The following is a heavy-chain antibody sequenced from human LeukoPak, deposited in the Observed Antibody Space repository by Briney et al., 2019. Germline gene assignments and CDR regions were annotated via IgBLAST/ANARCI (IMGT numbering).Heavy chain of an antibody. D-gene: IGHD6-13*01. CDR2: ISGSGANT. J-gene: IGHJ6*02. Sequence: PGGSLRLSCAASGFTFSSYAMSWVRQAPGKGLEWVSFISGSGANTYYADSVKGRFTISRDNSKNTLYLQMNSLRAEDTAVYYCARGGVGSSWYSGMDVWGQGTTVTVSS. V-gene: IGHV3-23*01. CDR3: ARGGVGSSWYSGMDV. CDR1: GFTFSSYA.